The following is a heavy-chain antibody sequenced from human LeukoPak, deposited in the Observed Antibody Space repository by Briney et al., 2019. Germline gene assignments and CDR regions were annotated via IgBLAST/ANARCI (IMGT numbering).Heavy chain of an antibody. CDR1: GYTFTGYY. CDR2: INPNSGGT. D-gene: IGHD6-13*01. Sequence: ASVRVSCKASGYTFTGYYMHWVRQAPGQGLEWMGWINPNSGGTNYAQKFQGRVTMTRDTSISIAYMELSRLRSDDTAVYYCARDRALYSSSWNFDYWGQGTLVTVSS. V-gene: IGHV1-2*02. J-gene: IGHJ4*02. CDR3: ARDRALYSSSWNFDY.